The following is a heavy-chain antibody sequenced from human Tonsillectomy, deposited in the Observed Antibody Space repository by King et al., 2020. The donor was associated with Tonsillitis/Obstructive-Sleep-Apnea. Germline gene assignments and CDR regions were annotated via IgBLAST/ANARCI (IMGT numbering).Heavy chain of an antibody. J-gene: IGHJ4*02. D-gene: IGHD2-8*01. Sequence: QLVQSGAEVKTPGESLKISCKGSGYNFTTYWIAWVRQMPGKGLEWMGIIYPGDSDTRYSPSFQGQVTISADKSISTAYLQWSGLKASDTAIYYCARRAVYDSYFDFWGQGSLVTVSS. CDR1: GYNFTTYW. V-gene: IGHV5-51*01. CDR3: ARRAVYDSYFDF. CDR2: IYPGDSDT.